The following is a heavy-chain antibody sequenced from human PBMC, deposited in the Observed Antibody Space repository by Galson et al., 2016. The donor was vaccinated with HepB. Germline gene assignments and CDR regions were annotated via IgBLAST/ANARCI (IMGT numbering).Heavy chain of an antibody. V-gene: IGHV3-30*18. Sequence: SLRLSCAASGFTFSTYGMHWVRQAPGKGLEWVAVISYDGSYKYYADSVTGRFTTSKDNSKNKLYLQMNSLRSEDTAVYYCANDSVSHCGGDCYWGKYFQHWGQGTLVTVSS. CDR1: GFTFSTYG. CDR2: ISYDGSYK. D-gene: IGHD2-21*02. J-gene: IGHJ1*01. CDR3: ANDSVSHCGGDCYWGKYFQH.